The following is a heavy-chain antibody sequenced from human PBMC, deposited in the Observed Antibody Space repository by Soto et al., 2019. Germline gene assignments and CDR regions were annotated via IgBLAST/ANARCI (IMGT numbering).Heavy chain of an antibody. J-gene: IGHJ4*02. D-gene: IGHD1-26*01. CDR1: GGTFSSYA. Sequence: QVQLVQSGAEVKKPGSSVKVFCKASGGTFSSYAISWVRQAPGQGLEWMGGIIPIFGTANYAQKFQGRVTITADESTSTAYMELSSLRSEDTSVYYCTSGSYYDGPYYFDYWGQGTLVTVSS. CDR3: TSGSYYDGPYYFDY. V-gene: IGHV1-69*12. CDR2: IIPIFGTA.